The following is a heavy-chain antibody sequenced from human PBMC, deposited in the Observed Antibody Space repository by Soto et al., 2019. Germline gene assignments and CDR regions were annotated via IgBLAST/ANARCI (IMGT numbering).Heavy chain of an antibody. CDR1: GGSISSYY. D-gene: IGHD1-26*01. Sequence: PSETLSLTCTVSGGSISSYYWSWIRQPPGKGLEWIGSIYYSGSTYYNPSLKSRVTISVDTSKNQFSLKLSSVTAADTAVYYCARQATEIDYWGQGTLVTVSS. J-gene: IGHJ4*02. V-gene: IGHV4-59*08. CDR2: IYYSGST. CDR3: ARQATEIDY.